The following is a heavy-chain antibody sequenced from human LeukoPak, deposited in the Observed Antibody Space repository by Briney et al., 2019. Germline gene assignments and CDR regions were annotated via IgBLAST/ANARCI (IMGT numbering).Heavy chain of an antibody. J-gene: IGHJ4*02. V-gene: IGHV3-30*04. D-gene: IGHD5-18*01. CDR3: ARGRGSYGYYFDY. CDR2: ISYDGSNK. CDR1: GFTFSSYA. Sequence: GGSLRLSCAASGFTFSSYAMHWVRQAPGKGLEWVAVISYDGSNKYYADSVKGRFTISRDNSKNTLYLQMNSLRAEDTAVYYCARGRGSYGYYFDYWGQGTLVTVSS.